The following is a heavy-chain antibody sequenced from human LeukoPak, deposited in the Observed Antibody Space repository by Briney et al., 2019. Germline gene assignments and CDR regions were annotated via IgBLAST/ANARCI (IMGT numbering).Heavy chain of an antibody. V-gene: IGHV1-18*04. D-gene: IGHD3-10*01. CDR1: GYTFTGYY. J-gene: IGHJ6*03. CDR3: ARGFGVRHYGSGSSGGNVYYYYYMDV. CDR2: ISAYNGNT. Sequence: ASVKVSCKASGYTFTGYYMHWVRQAPGQGLEWMGWISAYNGNTNYAQKLQGRVTMTTDTSTSTAYMELRSLRSDDTAVYYCARGFGVRHYGSGSSGGNVYYYYYMDVWGKGTTVTISS.